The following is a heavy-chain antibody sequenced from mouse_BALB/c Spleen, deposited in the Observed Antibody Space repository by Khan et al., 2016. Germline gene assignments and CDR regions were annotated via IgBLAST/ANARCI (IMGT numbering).Heavy chain of an antibody. V-gene: IGHV2-4-1*01. CDR3: ASLTTVPYWYFDV. CDR1: DFSLTSYG. CDR2: IWSGGST. D-gene: IGHD1-1*01. J-gene: IGHJ1*01. Sequence: QVQLKESGPGLVQPSQSLSITCTVSDFSLTSYGVHWVRQSPGKGLEWLGVIWSGGSTDYNAAFISRLSISKDNSKSQVFFKMNSLQADDTAIYYCASLTTVPYWYFDVWGAGTTVTVSS.